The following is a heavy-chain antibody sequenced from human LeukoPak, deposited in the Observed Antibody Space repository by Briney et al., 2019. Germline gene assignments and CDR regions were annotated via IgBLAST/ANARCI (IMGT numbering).Heavy chain of an antibody. CDR3: ARVFLEMATTALDY. D-gene: IGHD5-24*01. V-gene: IGHV3-23*01. Sequence: AGGSLRLSCAASGFTFSSYGMSWVRQAPGKGLEWVSAISGSGGSTYYADSVKGRFTISRDNSKNTLYLQMNSLRAEDTAVYYCARVFLEMATTALDYWGQGTLVTVSS. J-gene: IGHJ4*02. CDR1: GFTFSSYG. CDR2: ISGSGGST.